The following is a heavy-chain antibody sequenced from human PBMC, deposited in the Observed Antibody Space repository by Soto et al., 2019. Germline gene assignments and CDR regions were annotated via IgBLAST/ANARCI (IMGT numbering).Heavy chain of an antibody. V-gene: IGHV1-8*01. D-gene: IGHD5-12*01. CDR1: GYTFTSHD. CDR2: MNPNSGNT. J-gene: IGHJ4*02. CDR3: ARWDYDYYARFDS. Sequence: QVQLVQSGAEVKKSGASVKVSCKASGYTFTSHDINWVRQATGQGLEWMGWMNPNSGNTGYAQKFQGRVTMTRNTSISTAHMELSSLRSEDTAVYNCARWDYDYYARFDSWGQGTLVTVSS.